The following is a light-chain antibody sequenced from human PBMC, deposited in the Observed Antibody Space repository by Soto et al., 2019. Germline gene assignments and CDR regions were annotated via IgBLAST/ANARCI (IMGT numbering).Light chain of an antibody. CDR2: LRS. V-gene: IGKV2-28*01. CDR3: MQTVQTPWT. Sequence: DIVMTQSPLSLPVTPGEPASISCRSSQSLLHSNGYNYLDWYLQKPGQSPQLLIYLRSNRASGVPDRFSDSGSGTDFTLKISRVEAEDVGVYYCMQTVQTPWTFGQGTKVEIK. CDR1: QSLLHSNGYNY. J-gene: IGKJ1*01.